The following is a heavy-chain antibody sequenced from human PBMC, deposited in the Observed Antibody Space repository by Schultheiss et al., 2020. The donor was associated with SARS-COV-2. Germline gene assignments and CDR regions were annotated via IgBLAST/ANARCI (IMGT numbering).Heavy chain of an antibody. J-gene: IGHJ4*02. CDR2: IWYDGSNK. V-gene: IGHV3-33*08. CDR1: GFTFSSYG. Sequence: GGSLRLSCAASGFTFSSYGMHWVRQAPGKGLEWVAVIWYDGSNKYYADSVKGRFTISRDNSKNTLYLQMNSLRAEDTAVYYCARDFRIAARPWYYFDYWGQGSLVTVSS. CDR3: ARDFRIAARPWYYFDY. D-gene: IGHD6-6*01.